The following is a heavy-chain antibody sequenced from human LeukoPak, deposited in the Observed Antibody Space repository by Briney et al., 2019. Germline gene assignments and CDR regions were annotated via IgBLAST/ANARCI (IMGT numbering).Heavy chain of an antibody. CDR2: ISYDGSNK. D-gene: IGHD3-10*01. Sequence: GGSLRLSCAASGFTFSSYAMHWVRQAPGKGLEWVAVISYDGSNKYYADSVKGRFTISRDNSKNTLYLQMNSLRAEDTAVYYCARDFGRYYFDYWGQGTLVTVSS. V-gene: IGHV3-30*04. CDR1: GFTFSSYA. J-gene: IGHJ4*02. CDR3: ARDFGRYYFDY.